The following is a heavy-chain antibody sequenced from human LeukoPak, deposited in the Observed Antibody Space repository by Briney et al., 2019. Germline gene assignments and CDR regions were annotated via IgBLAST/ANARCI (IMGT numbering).Heavy chain of an antibody. Sequence: GGSLRLSCAASGFTFSSYAMSWVRQAPGKGLEWVSAISGSGGSTYYADSVKGRFTISRDNSKNTLYLQMNSLRAEDTAVYYCAKDYGYGSGSYYPTPFGYWGQGTLVTVSS. CDR2: ISGSGGST. D-gene: IGHD3-10*01. CDR3: AKDYGYGSGSYYPTPFGY. CDR1: GFTFSSYA. V-gene: IGHV3-23*01. J-gene: IGHJ4*02.